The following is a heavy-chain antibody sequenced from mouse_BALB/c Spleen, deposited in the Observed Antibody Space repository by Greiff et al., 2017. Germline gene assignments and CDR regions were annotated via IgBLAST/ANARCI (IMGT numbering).Heavy chain of an antibody. CDR2: IDPANGNT. Sequence: VQLQQSGAELVKPGASVKLSCTASGFNIKDTYMHWVKQRPEQGLEWIGRIDPANGNTKYDPKFQGKATITADTSSNTAYLQLSSLTSEDTAVYYCARKDYGHAMDYWGQGTSVTVSS. J-gene: IGHJ4*01. V-gene: IGHV14-3*02. CDR1: GFNIKDTY. CDR3: ARKDYGHAMDY. D-gene: IGHD2-4*01.